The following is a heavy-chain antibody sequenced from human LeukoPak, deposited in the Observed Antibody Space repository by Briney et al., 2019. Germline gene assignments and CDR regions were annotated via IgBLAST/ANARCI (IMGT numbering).Heavy chain of an antibody. Sequence: PSETLSLTCAVYGGSFSGYYWSWIRQPPGKGLEWIGEINHSGSTNYNPSLKSRVTISVDTSKNQFSLKLSSVTAADTAVYYCARGRIAIEGWLITMVRGVINQFDYWGQGTLVTVSS. D-gene: IGHD3-10*01. CDR3: ARGRIAIEGWLITMVRGVINQFDY. CDR2: INHSGST. V-gene: IGHV4-34*01. J-gene: IGHJ4*02. CDR1: GGSFSGYY.